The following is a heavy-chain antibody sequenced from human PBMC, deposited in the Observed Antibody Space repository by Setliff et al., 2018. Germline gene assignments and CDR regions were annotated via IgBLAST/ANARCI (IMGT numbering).Heavy chain of an antibody. D-gene: IGHD3-22*01. CDR1: RFTFSNFA. V-gene: IGHV3-23*01. Sequence: PGGSLRLSCAASRFTFSNFAMSWVRQAPGKGLEWVSAISASGRTTSSADSVKGRFTISIDNSKNTLSLQMNSLRAEDTAVYYGARGQITMIVVAIFDYWGQGTLVTVSS. CDR2: ISASGRTT. CDR3: ARGQITMIVVAIFDY. J-gene: IGHJ4*02.